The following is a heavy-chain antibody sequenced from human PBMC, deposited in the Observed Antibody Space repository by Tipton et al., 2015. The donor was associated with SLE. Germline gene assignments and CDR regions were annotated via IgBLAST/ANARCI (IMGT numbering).Heavy chain of an antibody. J-gene: IGHJ3*02. V-gene: IGHV3-74*01. CDR1: GFTLSSYA. CDR3: TRVESTSWAFDI. CDR2: INGDGSTT. D-gene: IGHD2/OR15-2a*01. Sequence: SLRLSCAASGFTLSSYAMTWVRQAPGKGLVWVSRINGDGSTTNYADSVKGRFTISRDNAKNTLYLQMNSLRAEDTAVYYCTRVESTSWAFDIWGQGTIVTVSS.